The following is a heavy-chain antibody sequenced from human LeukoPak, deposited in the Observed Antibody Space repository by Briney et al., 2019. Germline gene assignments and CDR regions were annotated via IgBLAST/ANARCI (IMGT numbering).Heavy chain of an antibody. V-gene: IGHV4-4*02. CDR3: ARGQQLVPDY. J-gene: IGHJ4*02. CDR2: IYHSGST. D-gene: IGHD6-13*01. CDR1: GGSISSSNW. Sequence: ASGTLSLTCAVSGGSISSSNWWSWVRQPPGKGLEWIGEIYHSGSTNYNPSLKSRVTISVDTSKNQFSLKLSSVTAADTAVYYCARGQQLVPDYWGQGTLVTVSS.